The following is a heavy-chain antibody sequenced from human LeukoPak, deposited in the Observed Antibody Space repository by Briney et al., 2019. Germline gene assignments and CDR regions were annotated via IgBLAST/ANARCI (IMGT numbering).Heavy chain of an antibody. D-gene: IGHD2-15*01. V-gene: IGHV3-23*01. CDR2: ISGSGGST. Sequence: GGSLRLSCAASGFTFSSYAMSGVRQAPGKGLEWFSAISGSGGSTYYADSVKGRFTISRDNSKNTLYLQMNSLRAEDTAVYYCAKGTEGLGDIWCFDYWGQGTLVTVSS. CDR3: AKGTEGLGDIWCFDY. J-gene: IGHJ4*02. CDR1: GFTFSSYA.